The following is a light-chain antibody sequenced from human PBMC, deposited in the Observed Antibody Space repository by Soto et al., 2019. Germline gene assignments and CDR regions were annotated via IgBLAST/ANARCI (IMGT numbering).Light chain of an antibody. CDR3: QHYKHWPT. V-gene: IGKV3-15*01. J-gene: IGKJ1*01. CDR2: GAY. Sequence: EVVMTQSPATLSVSPGERATLSCRVSQSVSSSNLAWYQQKPGQAPRLLIYGAYIRATGIPARFSGSGSRTDFTLTISSLQSEDFAVYYCQHYKHWPTFGQGTRVDMK. CDR1: QSVSSSN.